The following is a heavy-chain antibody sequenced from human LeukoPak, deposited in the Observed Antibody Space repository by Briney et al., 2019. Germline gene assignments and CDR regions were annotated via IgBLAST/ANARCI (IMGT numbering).Heavy chain of an antibody. Sequence: PGGSLRLSCAASGFTFDSYAIHWVRQAPGKGLEWEAVISYDGGNKYYADSVKGRFTISRDNSKNTLYLQLNSLRPEDTAVYYCARDQLAYSGYDTLFDYWGQGSLVTVSS. V-gene: IGHV3-30*04. CDR2: ISYDGGNK. J-gene: IGHJ4*02. CDR3: ARDQLAYSGYDTLFDY. D-gene: IGHD5-12*01. CDR1: GFTFDSYA.